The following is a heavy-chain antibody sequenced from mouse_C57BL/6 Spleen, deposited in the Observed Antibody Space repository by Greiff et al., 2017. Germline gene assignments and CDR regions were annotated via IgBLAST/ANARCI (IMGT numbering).Heavy chain of an antibody. J-gene: IGHJ2*01. CDR2: MSYDGSN. CDR1: GYSITSGYY. D-gene: IGHD2-2*01. Sequence: EVKLMESGPGLVKPSQSLSLTCSVTGYSITSGYYWNWIRQFPGNKLEWMGYMSYDGSNNYNPSLKNRISITRDTSKNQFFLKLNSVTTEDTATYYCARGYPFFDYWGQGTTLTVSS. V-gene: IGHV3-6*01. CDR3: ARGYPFFDY.